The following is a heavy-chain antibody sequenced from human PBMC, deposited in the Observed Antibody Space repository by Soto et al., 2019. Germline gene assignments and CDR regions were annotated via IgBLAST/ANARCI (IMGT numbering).Heavy chain of an antibody. D-gene: IGHD2-21*01. J-gene: IGHJ4*02. CDR3: AAGGGNGYFR. Sequence: QVQLVQSGAEVRKPGSSVKVSCKASRDTFNDYAITWVRQAPGQGLEWMGGIIPVLGTTKYAQKLQGRVTITADESTSTAYMELNSVTLGGRAVYYCAAGGGNGYFRWGQGTQVTVSS. V-gene: IGHV1-69*01. CDR1: RDTFNDYA. CDR2: IIPVLGTT.